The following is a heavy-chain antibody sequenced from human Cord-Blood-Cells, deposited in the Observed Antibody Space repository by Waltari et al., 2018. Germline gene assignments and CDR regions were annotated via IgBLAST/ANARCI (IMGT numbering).Heavy chain of an antibody. D-gene: IGHD3-3*01. CDR2: IYYSGST. CDR3: ARHGDITIFGVVTLFDY. J-gene: IGHJ4*02. Sequence: QLQLQESGPGLVKPSETLSLTCTVSGGSISSSSYYWGWIRQPPGKGLEWIGSIYYSGSTYYNPSLKSRVTISVDTSKNQFSLKRSSVTAADTAVYYCARHGDITIFGVVTLFDYWGQGTLVTVSS. CDR1: GGSISSSSYY. V-gene: IGHV4-39*01.